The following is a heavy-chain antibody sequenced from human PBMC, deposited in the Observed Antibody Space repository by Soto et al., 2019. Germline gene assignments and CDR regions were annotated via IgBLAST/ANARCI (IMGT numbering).Heavy chain of an antibody. CDR1: GFTFRGYG. CDR2: ISYDGSIK. D-gene: IGHD5-18*01. CDR3: ANSEYSRYKNIDV. J-gene: IGHJ6*02. Sequence: PGGSLRLSCAASGFTFRGYGLHWGRQAPGRGLEWVALISYDGSIKYYADSLRGRFTISRDNSKNTLYLQMNSLRAEDTAVYYCANSEYSRYKNIDVWGQGTTVTVSS. V-gene: IGHV3-30*18.